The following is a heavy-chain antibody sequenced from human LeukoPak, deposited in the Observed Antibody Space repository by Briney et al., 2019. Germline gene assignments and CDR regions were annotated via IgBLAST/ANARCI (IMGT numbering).Heavy chain of an antibody. CDR1: GFTFSSYA. V-gene: IGHV3-30*04. D-gene: IGHD2-2*01. J-gene: IGHJ4*02. CDR2: TSYDGSNK. Sequence: GGSLRLSCAASGFTFSSYAMHWVRQAPGKGLEWVAVTSYDGSNKYYADSVKGRFTISRDNSKNTLYLQMNSLRAEDTAVYYCARYCSSSSWYDYWGQGTLVTVSS. CDR3: ARYCSSSSWYDY.